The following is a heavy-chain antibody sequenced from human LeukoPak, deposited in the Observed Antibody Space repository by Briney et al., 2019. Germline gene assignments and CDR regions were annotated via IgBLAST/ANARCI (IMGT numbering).Heavy chain of an antibody. CDR1: GGPISSGGYS. Sequence: PSQTLSLTCAVSGGPISSGGYSWSWIRQPPGKGLEWIGYIYHSGSTYYNPSLKSRVTISVDRSKNQFSLKLSSVTAADTAVYYCAREVDYYDSSGYYYVWFDPWGQGTLVTVSS. J-gene: IGHJ5*02. CDR3: AREVDYYDSSGYYYVWFDP. V-gene: IGHV4-30-2*01. D-gene: IGHD3-22*01. CDR2: IYHSGST.